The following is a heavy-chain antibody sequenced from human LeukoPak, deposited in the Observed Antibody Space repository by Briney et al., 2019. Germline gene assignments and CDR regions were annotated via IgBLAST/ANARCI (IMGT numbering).Heavy chain of an antibody. J-gene: IGHJ4*02. CDR1: GFTFNYYW. V-gene: IGHV3-7*01. CDR2: IQQDGSEK. D-gene: IGHD3-10*01. CDR3: ARVRKLRTRGVMDPLDY. Sequence: PGGSLRLSCAASGFTFNYYWLTWVRQAPGKGLEWVANIQQDGSEKYYVDSVKGRFIISRDNAKNSLYLQMNSPRAEDTAVYYCARVRKLRTRGVMDPLDYWGQGTLVTVSS.